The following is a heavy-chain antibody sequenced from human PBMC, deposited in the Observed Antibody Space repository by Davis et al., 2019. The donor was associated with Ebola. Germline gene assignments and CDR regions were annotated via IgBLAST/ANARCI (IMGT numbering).Heavy chain of an antibody. D-gene: IGHD3-16*02. Sequence: SLKISCAASGFTFDDYAMHWVRQAPGKGLEWVSGISWNSGSIGYADSVKGRFTISRDNSKNTLFLEINSLRAEDTAVYYCARPTPREISEWFDPWGQGTLVTVSS. V-gene: IGHV3-9*01. CDR2: ISWNSGSI. CDR3: ARPTPREISEWFDP. J-gene: IGHJ5*02. CDR1: GFTFDDYA.